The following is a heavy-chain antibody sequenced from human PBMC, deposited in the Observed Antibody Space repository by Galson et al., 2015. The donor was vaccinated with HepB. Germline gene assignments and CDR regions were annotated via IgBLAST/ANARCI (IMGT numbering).Heavy chain of an antibody. V-gene: IGHV5-10-1*01. CDR1: GYNFTSYW. J-gene: IGHJ5*02. Sequence: QSGAEVKKPGESLRISCKGSGYNFTSYWISWVRQMPGKGLEWMGRIDPSDSYTNYSPSFQGHVTISADKSISTAYLQWSSLKASDTAKYYCARQTYYYESIPLGWFDPWGQGTLVTVSS. CDR3: ARQTYYYESIPLGWFDP. D-gene: IGHD3-22*01. CDR2: IDPSDSYT.